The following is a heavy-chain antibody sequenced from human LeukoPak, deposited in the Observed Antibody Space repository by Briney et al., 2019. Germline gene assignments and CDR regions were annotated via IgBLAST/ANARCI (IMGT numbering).Heavy chain of an antibody. J-gene: IGHJ6*02. CDR2: INPGSGGT. D-gene: IGHD3-3*01. V-gene: IGHV1-2*02. CDR1: EYTFTGYY. CDR3: ARGGFVVAPPLAV. Sequence: ASVKDSCKASEYTFTGYYLHWVRQAPGQGLECMGCINPGSGGTNYAQKFQDRVTMTRDMYISTAYMELSSLRYDDTAVYYCARGGFVVAPPLAVWGQGTTVTVSS.